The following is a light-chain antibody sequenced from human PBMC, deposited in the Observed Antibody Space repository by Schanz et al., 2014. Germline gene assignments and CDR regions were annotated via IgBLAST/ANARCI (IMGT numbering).Light chain of an antibody. CDR3: AAWDDSLSGPV. J-gene: IGLJ3*02. CDR2: SNS. Sequence: QSVLTQPPSASGTPGQRVTISCSGSNSNIGSNAVNWFQQLPGTAPKLLIYSNSQRPSGVPDRFSGSKSGTSASLVISGLQSEDEADYFCAAWDDSLSGPVFGGGTKLTVL. V-gene: IGLV1-44*01. CDR1: NSNIGSNA.